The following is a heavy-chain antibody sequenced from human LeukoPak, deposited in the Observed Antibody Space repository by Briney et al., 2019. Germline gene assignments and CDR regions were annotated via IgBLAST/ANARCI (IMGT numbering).Heavy chain of an antibody. Sequence: GASVKVSCKASGYTLTSYDINWVRQATGQGLEWMGWMNPNSGNTGYAQKFQGRVTITRDTSASTAYMELSSLRSEDTAVYYCARELPSPAAKVYYYYGMDVWGQGTTVTVSS. CDR2: MNPNSGNT. D-gene: IGHD6-13*01. CDR1: GYTLTSYD. J-gene: IGHJ6*02. V-gene: IGHV1-8*01. CDR3: ARELPSPAAKVYYYYGMDV.